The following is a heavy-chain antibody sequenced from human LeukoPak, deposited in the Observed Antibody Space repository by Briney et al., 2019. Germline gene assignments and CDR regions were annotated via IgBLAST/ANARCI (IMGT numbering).Heavy chain of an antibody. CDR2: ISAYNGNT. CDR1: GYTFTSYG. V-gene: IGHV1-18*01. J-gene: IGHJ3*02. D-gene: IGHD3-3*01. Sequence: GASVKVSCKASGYTFTSYGISWVRQAPGQGLEWMGWISAYNGNTNYAQKLQGRVTMTTDTSTSTAYMELRSLRSDDTAVYYCARVYCDFWSGYEYDAFDIWGQGTMVTVSS. CDR3: ARVYCDFWSGYEYDAFDI.